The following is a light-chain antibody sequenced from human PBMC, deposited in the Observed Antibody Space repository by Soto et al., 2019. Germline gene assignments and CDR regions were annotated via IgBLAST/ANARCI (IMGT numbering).Light chain of an antibody. CDR1: SSNIGAGYD. Sequence: QLVLTRPPSVSGAPGQRVTISCTGSSSNIGAGYDVHWYQQLPGTAPKLLIYGNSNRPSGVPDRFSGSKSGTSASLAITGLQAEDEADYYCQSYDSSLSGWVFGGGTQLTVL. CDR3: QSYDSSLSGWV. CDR2: GNS. V-gene: IGLV1-40*01. J-gene: IGLJ2*01.